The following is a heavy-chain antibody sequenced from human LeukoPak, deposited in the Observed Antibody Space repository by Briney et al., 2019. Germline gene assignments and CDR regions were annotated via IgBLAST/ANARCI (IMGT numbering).Heavy chain of an antibody. CDR2: IYYSGST. J-gene: IGHJ4*02. CDR1: GGSISSSSYY. V-gene: IGHV4-39*01. Sequence: PSGTLSLTCTVSGGSISSSSYYWGWIRQPPGKGLEWIGSIYYSGSTYYNPSLKSRVTISVDTSKNQFSPKLSSVTAADTAVYYCASRYCSSTSCQRRSFDYWGQGTLVTVSS. CDR3: ASRYCSSTSCQRRSFDY. D-gene: IGHD2-2*01.